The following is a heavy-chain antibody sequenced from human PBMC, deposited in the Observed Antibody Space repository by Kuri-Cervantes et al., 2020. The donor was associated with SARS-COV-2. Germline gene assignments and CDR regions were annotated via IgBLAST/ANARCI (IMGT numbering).Heavy chain of an antibody. CDR1: GVTFSNFA. CDR2: ISHDGSEK. D-gene: IGHD5-18*01. J-gene: IGHJ2*01. CDR3: AAPASYGYYWYFDL. V-gene: IGHV3-30*04. Sequence: GGSLRLSCVASGVTFSNFAMHWVRRAPGKGLEWVAFISHDGSEKYHADSVKGRLTISRDSSKNTLYLQMNSLRAEDTAVYYCAAPASYGYYWYFDLWGRGTLVTVSS.